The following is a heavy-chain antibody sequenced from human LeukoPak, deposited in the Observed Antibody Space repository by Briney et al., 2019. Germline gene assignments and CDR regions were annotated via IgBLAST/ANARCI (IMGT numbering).Heavy chain of an antibody. Sequence: SETLSLTCAVYGGSFSGYYWSWIRQPPGKGLEWIGEINHSGSTNYNPSLKSRVTISVDTSKNQFSLKLSSVTAADTAVYYCATPCYSSSWREVYDYWGQGTLVTVSS. D-gene: IGHD6-13*01. CDR3: ATPCYSSSWREVYDY. J-gene: IGHJ4*02. CDR1: GGSFSGYY. V-gene: IGHV4-34*01. CDR2: INHSGST.